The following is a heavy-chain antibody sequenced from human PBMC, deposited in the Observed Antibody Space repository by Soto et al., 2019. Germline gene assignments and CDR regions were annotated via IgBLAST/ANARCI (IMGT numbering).Heavy chain of an antibody. CDR1: GGSISSSSYY. D-gene: IGHD2-15*01. CDR3: ARGRYCLSGRCFPNWFEA. J-gene: IGHJ5*02. V-gene: IGHV4-39*01. CDR2: IYYSGST. Sequence: SETLSLTCTVSGGSISSSSYYWGWIRQPPGKGLEWIGSIYYSGSTYYNPSLKSRVTISVDTSKNQFSLNLTSVTAADTAVYFCARGRYCLSGRCFPNWFEARGQRDLVTVSS.